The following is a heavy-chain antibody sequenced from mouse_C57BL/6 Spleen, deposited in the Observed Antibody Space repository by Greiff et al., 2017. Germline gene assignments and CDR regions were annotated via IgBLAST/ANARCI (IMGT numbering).Heavy chain of an antibody. J-gene: IGHJ2*01. CDR3: ARLEDYYGSSYKNY. Sequence: QVQLQQPGAELVKPGASVKLSCKASGYTFTSYWMQWVKQRPGQGLEWIGEIDPSDSYTNYNQKFKGKATLTVDTSSSTAYMQLSSLTSEDSAVYYCARLEDYYGSSYKNYWGQGTTLTVSS. CDR2: IDPSDSYT. D-gene: IGHD1-1*01. CDR1: GYTFTSYW. V-gene: IGHV1-50*01.